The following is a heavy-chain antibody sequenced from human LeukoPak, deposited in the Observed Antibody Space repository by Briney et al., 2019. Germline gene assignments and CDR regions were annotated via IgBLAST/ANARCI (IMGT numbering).Heavy chain of an antibody. CDR1: GFTFSSYA. CDR2: ISGSGGST. J-gene: IGHJ4*02. CDR3: AKDRSSWYYFDY. V-gene: IGHV3-23*01. Sequence: GGSLRLSCAASGFTFSSYAMSWVRQAPGKGLEWVSGISGSGGSTYYADSVKGRFTISRDNSKNTLYLQMDSLRAEDTAVYYCAKDRSSWYYFDYWGQGTLVTVSS. D-gene: IGHD6-13*01.